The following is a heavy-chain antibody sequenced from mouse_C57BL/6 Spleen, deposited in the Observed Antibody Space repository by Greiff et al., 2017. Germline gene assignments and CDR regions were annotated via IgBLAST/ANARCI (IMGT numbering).Heavy chain of an antibody. CDR2: IYPGDGDT. V-gene: IGHV1-82*01. CDR1: GYAFSSSW. Sequence: QVQLQQSGPELVKPGASVTISCKASGYAFSSSWMNWVKQRPGKGLEWLGRIYPGDGDTNYNGKFKGKATLTADKSSSTAYMQLSSLTSEDSAVYFCARGDYSNYDAMDYWGQGTSGTVSS. J-gene: IGHJ4*01. D-gene: IGHD2-5*01. CDR3: ARGDYSNYDAMDY.